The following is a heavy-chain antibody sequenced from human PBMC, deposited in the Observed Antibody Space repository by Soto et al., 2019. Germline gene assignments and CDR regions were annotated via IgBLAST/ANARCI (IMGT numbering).Heavy chain of an antibody. CDR2: IDPSDSYT. Sequence: GESLKISCKGSGYSFTSYWISWVRQMTGKGLEWMGRIDPSDSYTNYSPSFQGHVTISADKSISTAYLQWSSLKASDTAMYYCARGYQLLGYYYYGMDVWGQGTTVTVSS. V-gene: IGHV5-10-1*01. D-gene: IGHD2-2*01. CDR1: GYSFTSYW. CDR3: ARGYQLLGYYYYGMDV. J-gene: IGHJ6*02.